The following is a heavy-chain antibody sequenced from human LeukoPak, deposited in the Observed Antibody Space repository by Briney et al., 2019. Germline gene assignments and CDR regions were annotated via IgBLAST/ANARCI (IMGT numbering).Heavy chain of an antibody. V-gene: IGHV3-21*01. CDR3: ARAAAAAVDY. Sequence: GGSLRPSCAASGFSFSSYIMNWVRQAPGKGLEWVSSIRTSSSYIDYAESVKGRFTISRDNAKNSLYLQMNSLRAEDTAVYYCARAAAAAVDYWGQGTLVTVSS. D-gene: IGHD6-13*01. CDR1: GFSFSSYI. J-gene: IGHJ4*02. CDR2: IRTSSSYI.